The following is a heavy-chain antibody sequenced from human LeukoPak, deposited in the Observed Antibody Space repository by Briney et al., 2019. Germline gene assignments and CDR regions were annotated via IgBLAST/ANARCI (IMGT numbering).Heavy chain of an antibody. CDR1: GFTFSSYA. D-gene: IGHD6-6*01. CDR2: ISYDGSNK. J-gene: IGHJ4*02. CDR3: AKVGYSSSSGGYYFDY. V-gene: IGHV3-30-3*01. Sequence: PGGSLRLSCAASGFTFSSYAMHWVRQAPGKGLEWVAVISYDGSNKYYADSVKGRFTISRDNSKNTLYLQMNSLRAEDTAVYYCAKVGYSSSSGGYYFDYWGQGTLVTVSS.